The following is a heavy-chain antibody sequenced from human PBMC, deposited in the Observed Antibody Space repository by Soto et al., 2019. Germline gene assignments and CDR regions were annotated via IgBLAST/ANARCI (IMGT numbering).Heavy chain of an antibody. Sequence: GGSLRLSCAASGFAFSRVRMNWVRQAPGKGLVWVSRIDPDGSDTTYADSVKGRFTISRDNAKNIVYLQMSSLRAEDTALYYCATMAGTYPYWGQGTLVTVS. V-gene: IGHV3-74*01. CDR3: ATMAGTYPY. CDR1: GFAFSRVR. J-gene: IGHJ4*02. D-gene: IGHD1-26*01. CDR2: IDPDGSDT.